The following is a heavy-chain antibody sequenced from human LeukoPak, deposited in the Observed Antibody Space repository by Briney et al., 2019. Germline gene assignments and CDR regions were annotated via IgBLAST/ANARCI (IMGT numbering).Heavy chain of an antibody. CDR2: IKEDGSEK. CDR3: AKDVDRSGWHYYYYMDV. D-gene: IGHD6-19*01. V-gene: IGHV3-7*01. CDR1: EFTFSSYA. J-gene: IGHJ6*03. Sequence: GGSLRLSCATSEFTFSSYAMHWVRQAPGKGLEWVANIKEDGSEKYYVDSVKGRFTISRDNSKNTLYLQMNSLGAEGTAVYYCAKDVDRSGWHYYYYMDVWGKGTTVTVSS.